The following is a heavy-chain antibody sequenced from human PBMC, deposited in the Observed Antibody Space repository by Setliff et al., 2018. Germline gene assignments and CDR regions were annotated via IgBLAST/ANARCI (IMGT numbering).Heavy chain of an antibody. CDR3: ARDASGSYGTEYFQH. CDR2: ISGSGSTI. D-gene: IGHD1-26*01. CDR1: GFRFSDLY. J-gene: IGHJ1*01. Sequence: PGGSLRLSCAASGFRFSDLYMGWVRQVPGKGLEWLSYISGSGSTIYYADSVKGRFTISKDNAKNSLYLQMNNLRAEDTALYFCARDASGSYGTEYFQHWGQGTLVTVSS. V-gene: IGHV3-11*04.